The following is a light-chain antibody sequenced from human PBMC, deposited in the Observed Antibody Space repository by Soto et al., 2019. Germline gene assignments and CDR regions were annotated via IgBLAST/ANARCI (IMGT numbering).Light chain of an antibody. V-gene: IGKV1-27*01. Sequence: IQMTQTPSSLSASVGDRVTITCRASQAIGNSLAWYQQKPGKVPTLLIHTASTLQSGVSSRFSGSGSGTDFTLTISSLQPEDVATYYCQKYKSAPLFGQGTRLENK. CDR3: QKYKSAPL. J-gene: IGKJ5*01. CDR2: TAS. CDR1: QAIGNS.